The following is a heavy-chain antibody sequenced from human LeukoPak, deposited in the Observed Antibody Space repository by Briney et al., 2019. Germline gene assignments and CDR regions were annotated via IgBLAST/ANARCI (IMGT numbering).Heavy chain of an antibody. CDR1: GFTFSSYS. D-gene: IGHD1-26*01. CDR3: VRKVGATTDY. V-gene: IGHV3-21*01. Sequence: GGSLRLSCAASGFTFSSYSMNWVRQAPGKGLEWVSSIGSSSSYIYYADSVKDRFTISRDNAKNSLYLQMNSLRAEDTAVYYCVRKVGATTDYWGQGTLVTVSS. J-gene: IGHJ4*02. CDR2: IGSSSSYI.